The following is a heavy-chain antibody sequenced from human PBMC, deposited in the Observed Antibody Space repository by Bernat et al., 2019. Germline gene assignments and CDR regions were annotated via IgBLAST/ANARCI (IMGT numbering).Heavy chain of an antibody. CDR3: AKDVDYDYIWGSYRYSGGSDY. J-gene: IGHJ4*02. Sequence: QVQLVESGGGVVQPGRSLRLSCAASGFTFSSYGMHWVRQAPGKGLEWVAVISYDGSNKYYADSVKGRFTISRDNSKNTLYLQMNSLRAEDTAVYYCAKDVDYDYIWGSYRYSGGSDYWGRGTLVTVSS. CDR2: ISYDGSNK. V-gene: IGHV3-30*18. D-gene: IGHD3-16*02. CDR1: GFTFSSYG.